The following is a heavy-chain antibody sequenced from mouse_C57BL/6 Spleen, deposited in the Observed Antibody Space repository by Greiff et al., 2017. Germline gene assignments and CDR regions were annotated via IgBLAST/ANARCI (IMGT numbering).Heavy chain of an antibody. CDR3: ARHEGVRHGAWFAD. V-gene: IGHV1-62-2*01. CDR1: GYTFTGYT. CDR2: FYPGSGSI. J-gene: IGHJ3*01. Sequence: VQLQQSGPELVQPGASVKLSCKASGYTFTGYTIHWVQQRSGQGLEWIGWFYPGSGSIKYNEKFKDKATLTADTSYSTVYMELSRLTSEDSAVYFCARHEGVRHGAWFADWGQGTLVTVSA.